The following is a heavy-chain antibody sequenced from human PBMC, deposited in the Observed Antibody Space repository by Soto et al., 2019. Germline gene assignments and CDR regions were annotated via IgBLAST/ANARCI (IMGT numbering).Heavy chain of an antibody. V-gene: IGHV1-18*01. CDR3: ARERDDSRWSSAEYIQH. Sequence: QVQLVQSGAEVKKPGASVKVSCKASGYTFTNFGIHWVRQAPGQGLEWMGWISAYNGNTNYAKKLQGRVTMTTDTSTSTAYMELRSLRSDDTAVYYCARERDDSRWSSAEYIQHWGQGTLVTVSS. D-gene: IGHD3-22*01. CDR1: GYTFTNFG. CDR2: ISAYNGNT. J-gene: IGHJ1*01.